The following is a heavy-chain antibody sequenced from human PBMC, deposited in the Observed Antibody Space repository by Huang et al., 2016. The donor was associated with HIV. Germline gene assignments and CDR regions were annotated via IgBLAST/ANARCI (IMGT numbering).Heavy chain of an antibody. CDR2: FFYGGRP. J-gene: IGHJ4*02. D-gene: IGHD1-26*01. Sequence: QLCLQESGPGLVQPSETLSLTCNDSGVSLITYDHYWGWIRQSPGKGLEWIGSFFYGGRPANNPSFISRVTTSIYTSKNQVSLKLTSVTAADAATYYCAKRGSGGWSFHGFNDWGQGIMVAVSP. V-gene: IGHV4-39*07. CDR1: GVSLITYDHY. CDR3: AKRGSGGWSFHGFND.